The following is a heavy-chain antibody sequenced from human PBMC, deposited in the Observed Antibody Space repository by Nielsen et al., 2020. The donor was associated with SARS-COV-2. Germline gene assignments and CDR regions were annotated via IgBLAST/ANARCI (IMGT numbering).Heavy chain of an antibody. D-gene: IGHD6-6*01. V-gene: IGHV3-13*01. CDR3: AREGPDSSSSYFDY. J-gene: IGHJ4*02. CDR1: GFTFNNYD. Sequence: GESLKISCAASGFTFNNYDMHWVRQATGKGLEWVSAIGTGGDTFYPGSVKGRFTISRENAKNSLYLQMNSLRLEDTAVYYCAREGPDSSSSYFDYWGQGTLVTVSS. CDR2: IGTGGDT.